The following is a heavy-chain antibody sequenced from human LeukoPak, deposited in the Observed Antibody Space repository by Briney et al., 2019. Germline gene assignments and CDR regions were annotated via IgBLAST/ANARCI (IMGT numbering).Heavy chain of an antibody. D-gene: IGHD2-8*02. V-gene: IGHV4-59*01. CDR1: GSSITTYY. Sequence: PSETLSLTCIVSGSSITTYYWSWIRQPPGKGLEWIGYISYRGSTNYNPSLNNRVTISLDTSKNHFSLKVTSMTAADTAVYYCARGERPGPDYWGPGILVTGSS. CDR2: ISYRGST. J-gene: IGHJ4*02. CDR3: ARGERPGPDY.